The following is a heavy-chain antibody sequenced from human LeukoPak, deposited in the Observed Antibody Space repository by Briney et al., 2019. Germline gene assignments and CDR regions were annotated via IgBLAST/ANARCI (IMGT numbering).Heavy chain of an antibody. V-gene: IGHV1-3*01. J-gene: IGHJ4*02. D-gene: IGHD6-6*01. Sequence: ASVKVSCTASGYTFTSYTIYWVRQAPGQGPEWMGWINAGNGNAKYSQKFQDRVAITRDTSASTASMELSNLRSEDTAVYYCARDSPGIAARPWVFWGQGTLVTVSS. CDR2: INAGNGNA. CDR1: GYTFTSYT. CDR3: ARDSPGIAARPWVF.